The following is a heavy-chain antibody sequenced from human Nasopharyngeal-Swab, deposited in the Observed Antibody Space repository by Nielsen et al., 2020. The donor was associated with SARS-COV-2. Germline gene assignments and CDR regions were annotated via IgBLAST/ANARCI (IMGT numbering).Heavy chain of an antibody. CDR2: ISGSTGTI. J-gene: IGHJ4*02. Sequence: GEPLKISCAASGFTFNSYGMNWVRQAPGKGLQWVSYISGSTGTIYYADSVKGRFTISRDNAKNSLYLQMNSLREEDTAVYYCARNLASRSSSWCFDYWGQGTLVTVSS. V-gene: IGHV3-48*02. D-gene: IGHD6-13*01. CDR3: ARNLASRSSSWCFDY. CDR1: GFTFNSYG.